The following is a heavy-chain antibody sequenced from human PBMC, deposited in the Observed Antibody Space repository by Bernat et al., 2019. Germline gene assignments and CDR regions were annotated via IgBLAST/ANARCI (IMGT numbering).Heavy chain of an antibody. CDR1: GYSISSGYY. CDR3: ARDEGGVTGTTSVDP. D-gene: IGHD1-7*01. CDR2: TYHSGST. V-gene: IGHV4-38-2*02. Sequence: QVQLQVSGPGLVKPSETLSLTCAVSGYSISSGYYWGWIRQPPGKGLEWIGSTYHSGSTYYNPSLKSRVTISVDTSKTPFSLKLSSVTAADTAVYYCARDEGGVTGTTSVDPWGQGTLVTVSS. J-gene: IGHJ5*02.